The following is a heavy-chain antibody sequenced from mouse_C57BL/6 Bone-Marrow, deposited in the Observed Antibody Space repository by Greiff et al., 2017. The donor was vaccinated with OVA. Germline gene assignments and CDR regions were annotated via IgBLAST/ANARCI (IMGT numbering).Heavy chain of an antibody. D-gene: IGHD2-1*01. J-gene: IGHJ3*01. CDR1: GYSITSGYY. CDR2: ISYDGSN. V-gene: IGHV3-6*01. Sequence: DVKLVESGPGLVKPSQSLSLTCSVTGYSITSGYYWNWIRQFPGNKLEWMGYISYDGSNNYNPSLKNRISITRDTSKNQFFLKLNSVTTEDTATYYCARGLYSWFAYWGQGTLVTVSA. CDR3: ARGLYSWFAY.